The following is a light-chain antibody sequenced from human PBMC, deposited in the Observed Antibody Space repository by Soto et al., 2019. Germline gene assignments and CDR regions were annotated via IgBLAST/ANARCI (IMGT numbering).Light chain of an antibody. V-gene: IGLV2-11*01. CDR1: SSDVGGYKY. CDR3: CSYAGSYTLFL. CDR2: DVT. Sequence: QSALTQPRSVSGSPGQSVTISCTGTSSDVGGYKYVSWYQQHPGKAPKLVIYDVTERPSGVPDRFSGSKSGNTASLTISGLQAEDEGDYYCCSYAGSYTLFLFGGGTKLTVL. J-gene: IGLJ2*01.